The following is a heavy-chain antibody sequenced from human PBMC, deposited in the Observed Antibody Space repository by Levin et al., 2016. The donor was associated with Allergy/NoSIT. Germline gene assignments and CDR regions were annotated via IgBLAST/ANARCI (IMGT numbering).Heavy chain of an antibody. Sequence: VRQAPGKGLEWVSVIYSGGSTYYADSVKGRFTISRDNSKNTLYLQMNSLRAEDTAVYYCARDVSLGWELLGAFDIWGQGTMVTVSS. V-gene: IGHV3-66*01. CDR2: IYSGGST. D-gene: IGHD1-26*01. J-gene: IGHJ3*02. CDR3: ARDVSLGWELLGAFDI.